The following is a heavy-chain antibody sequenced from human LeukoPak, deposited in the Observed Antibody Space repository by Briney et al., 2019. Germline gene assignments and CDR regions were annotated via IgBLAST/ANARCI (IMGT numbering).Heavy chain of an antibody. CDR3: ARGANSGSYYYFDY. CDR1: GYNFNDYY. J-gene: IGHJ4*02. CDR2: IIPILGIA. D-gene: IGHD1-26*01. Sequence: SVKVSCKASGYNFNDYYMHWVRQAPGQGLEWMGRIIPILGIANYAQKFQGRVTITADKSTSTAYMELSSLRSEDTAVYYCARGANSGSYYYFDYWGQGTLVTVSS. V-gene: IGHV1-69*04.